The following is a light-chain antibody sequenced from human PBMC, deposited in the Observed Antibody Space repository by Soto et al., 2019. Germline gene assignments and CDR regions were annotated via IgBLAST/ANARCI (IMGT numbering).Light chain of an antibody. CDR2: MGS. J-gene: IGKJ1*01. Sequence: DIVMTQSPLSLPVTPGEPASISCRSSQSLLHSNGYTYLDWYLQKPGQSPQLLIYMGSNRASGVPDRFSGSGSGTDFTLKISXVEAEDVGVYYCMQTLQSRTFGQGTKVDIK. CDR3: MQTLQSRT. V-gene: IGKV2-28*01. CDR1: QSLLHSNGYTY.